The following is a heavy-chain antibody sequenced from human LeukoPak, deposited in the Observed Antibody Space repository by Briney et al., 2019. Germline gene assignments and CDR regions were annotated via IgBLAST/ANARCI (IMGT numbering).Heavy chain of an antibody. CDR2: FYYSGST. J-gene: IGHJ6*03. V-gene: IGHV4-30-4*07. CDR1: GGSISSGGYS. D-gene: IGHD3-22*01. Sequence: PSETLSLTCAVSGGSISSGGYSWSWIRQPPGKGLEWIGYFYYSGSTYYNPSLKSRVTISVDTSKNQFSLKLSSVTAADTAVYYCARNGRYYYDSSGYYTHNYYYMDVWGKGTTVTISS. CDR3: ARNGRYYYDSSGYYTHNYYYMDV.